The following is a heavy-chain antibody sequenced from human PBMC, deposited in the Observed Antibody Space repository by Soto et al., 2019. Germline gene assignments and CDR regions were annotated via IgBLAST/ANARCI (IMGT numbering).Heavy chain of an antibody. CDR1: GGSISSSSYY. J-gene: IGHJ6*02. CDR3: ARQAISGSVYYGMDV. Sequence: PSETLSLTCTVSGGSISSSSYYWGWIRQPPGKGLEWIGSIYYSGSTYYNPSLKSRVTISVDTSKNQFSLKLSSVTAADTAVYYCARQAISGSVYYGMDVWGQGTTVTVSS. D-gene: IGHD2-15*01. V-gene: IGHV4-39*01. CDR2: IYYSGST.